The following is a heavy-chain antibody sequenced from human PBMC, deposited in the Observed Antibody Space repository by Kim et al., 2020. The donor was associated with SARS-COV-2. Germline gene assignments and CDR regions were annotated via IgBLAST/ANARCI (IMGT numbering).Heavy chain of an antibody. J-gene: IGHJ6*02. CDR1: GFTVSSNY. V-gene: IGHV3-53*01. Sequence: GGSLRLSCAASGFTVSSNYMSWVRQAPGKGLEWVSVIYSGGSTYYADSVKGRFTISRDNSKNTLYLQMNSLRAEDTAVYYCARELTEYSSSSYGMDVSGQGTTVTVSS. CDR3: ARELTEYSSSSYGMDV. CDR2: IYSGGST. D-gene: IGHD6-6*01.